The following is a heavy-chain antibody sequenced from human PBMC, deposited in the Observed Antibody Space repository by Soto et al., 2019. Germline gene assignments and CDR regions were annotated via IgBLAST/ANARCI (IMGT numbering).Heavy chain of an antibody. CDR2: ISSSSSYI. Sequence: PWGSLRLSCAASGFTFSSYSINWVRQAPGKGLEWVSSISSSSSYIYYADSVKGRFTISRDNAKNSLYLQMNSLRAEDTAVYYCARDMSIAARQVNWFDPWGQGTLVTVSS. V-gene: IGHV3-21*01. CDR3: ARDMSIAARQVNWFDP. D-gene: IGHD6-6*01. J-gene: IGHJ5*02. CDR1: GFTFSSYS.